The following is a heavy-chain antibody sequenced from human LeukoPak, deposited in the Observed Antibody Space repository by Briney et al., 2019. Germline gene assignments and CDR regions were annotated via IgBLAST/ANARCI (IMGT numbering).Heavy chain of an antibody. Sequence: ASVKVSCKASGYTFTSHGLSWARQAPGQGLEWMGWISIYSGNTNYAQKFQDRISMTTDTSTSTAYMELRSLKSDDTAVYYCARDSYDSSSYSSLFDYWGQGTLVTVSS. CDR1: GYTFTSHG. CDR2: ISIYSGNT. D-gene: IGHD3-22*01. V-gene: IGHV1-18*01. J-gene: IGHJ4*02. CDR3: ARDSYDSSSYSSLFDY.